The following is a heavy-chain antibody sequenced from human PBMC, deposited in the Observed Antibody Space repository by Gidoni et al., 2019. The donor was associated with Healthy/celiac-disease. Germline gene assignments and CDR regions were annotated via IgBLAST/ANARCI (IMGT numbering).Heavy chain of an antibody. V-gene: IGHV3-30*18. Sequence: QVQLVEPGGGVVQPRWSLRLSCAASGFTFRCYGMHWVRQAPGKGLEWVAVISYDGSKKYYTDSGKGRFTISRDNSKNTLYLQMNSLRAEDTAVYYCAKDPLNFWSGKEQIGYYFDYWGQGTLVTVSS. D-gene: IGHD3-3*01. J-gene: IGHJ4*02. CDR1: GFTFRCYG. CDR3: AKDPLNFWSGKEQIGYYFDY. CDR2: ISYDGSKK.